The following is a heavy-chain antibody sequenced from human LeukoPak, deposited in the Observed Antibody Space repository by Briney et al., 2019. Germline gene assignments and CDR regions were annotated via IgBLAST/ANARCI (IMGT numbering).Heavy chain of an antibody. D-gene: IGHD5-12*01. CDR1: GCTFTGYY. Sequence: ASVKVSCKASGCTFTGYYIHWVRQAPGQGLDWMGWINPYGGGTNFAQKFQARVTMTRDTSISTAYMGLTRLTSDDTALYFCARDRDTSGYYRDAFDIWGQGTTVTVSS. J-gene: IGHJ3*02. CDR2: INPYGGGT. V-gene: IGHV1-2*02. CDR3: ARDRDTSGYYRDAFDI.